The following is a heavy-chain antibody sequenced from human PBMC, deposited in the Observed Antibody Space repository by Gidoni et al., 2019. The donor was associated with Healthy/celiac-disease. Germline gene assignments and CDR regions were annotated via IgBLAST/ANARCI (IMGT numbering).Heavy chain of an antibody. CDR3: ARKMGFGDSRDGMDV. D-gene: IGHD3-16*01. CDR1: GYSFTSYC. CDR2: IYPGDSDT. Sequence: EVQLVQSGAEVKKPGESLKISCKGSGYSFTSYCIGWVRQMPGKGLGWLGIIYPGDSDTRYSPSFQGQVTISADKSISTAYLQWSSLKASDTAMYYCARKMGFGDSRDGMDVWGQGTTVTVSS. V-gene: IGHV5-51*01. J-gene: IGHJ6*02.